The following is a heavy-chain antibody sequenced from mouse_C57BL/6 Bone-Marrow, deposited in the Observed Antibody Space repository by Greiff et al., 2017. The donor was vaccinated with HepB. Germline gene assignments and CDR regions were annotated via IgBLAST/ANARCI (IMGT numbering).Heavy chain of an antibody. J-gene: IGHJ2*01. CDR2: INPYNGGT. Sequence: EVQLQQSGPVLVKPGASVKMSCKASGYTFTDYYMNWVKQSHGKSLEWIGVINPYNGGTSYNQKFKGKATLTVDKSSSTAYMELNSLTSEDSAVYYCARSLYGPQCWGQGTTLTVSS. CDR1: GYTFTDYY. CDR3: ARSLYGPQC. V-gene: IGHV1-19*01. D-gene: IGHD1-1*01.